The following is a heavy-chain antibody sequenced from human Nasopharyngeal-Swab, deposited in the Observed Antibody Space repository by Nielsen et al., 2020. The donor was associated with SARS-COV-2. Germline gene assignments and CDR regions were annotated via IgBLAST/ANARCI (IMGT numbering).Heavy chain of an antibody. CDR2: ISGSGGST. J-gene: IGHJ5*02. Sequence: GESLKISCAASGFTFSSYAMSWVRQAPGKGLEWVSAISGSGGSTYYADSVKGRFTISRDNSKNSLYLQMNSLRAGDTAVYYCARGRGDGYNYWFDPWGQGTLVTVSS. D-gene: IGHD5-24*01. CDR1: GFTFSSYA. V-gene: IGHV3-23*01. CDR3: ARGRGDGYNYWFDP.